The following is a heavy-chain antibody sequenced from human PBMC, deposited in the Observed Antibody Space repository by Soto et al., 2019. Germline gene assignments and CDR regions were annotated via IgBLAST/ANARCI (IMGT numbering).Heavy chain of an antibody. CDR2: IIPIFGTA. D-gene: IGHD2-21*02. V-gene: IGHV1-69*05. Sequence: QVQLVQSGAEVKKPGSSVKVSCKASGGTFSSYAISWVRQAPGQGLEWMGGIIPIFGTANYAQKFQGRVTIPPAEPTGTAHMELSSLRAEDTAVYYCARAGRRDGCNSPVDYWGQGTLVTVSS. J-gene: IGHJ4*02. CDR1: GGTFSSYA. CDR3: ARAGRRDGCNSPVDY.